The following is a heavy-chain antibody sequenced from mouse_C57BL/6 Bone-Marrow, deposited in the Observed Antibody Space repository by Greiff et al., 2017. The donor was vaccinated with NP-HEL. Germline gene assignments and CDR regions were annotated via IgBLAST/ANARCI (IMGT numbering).Heavy chain of an antibody. Sequence: EVKLMESGPELVKPGASVKISCKASGYSFTGYYMNWVKQSPEKSLEWIGEINPSTGGTTYNQKFKAKATLTVDKSSSTAYMQLKSLTSEDSAVYYCAKITGDVWGTGTTVTVSS. D-gene: IGHD2-4*01. V-gene: IGHV1-42*01. CDR2: INPSTGGT. J-gene: IGHJ1*03. CDR3: AKITGDV. CDR1: GYSFTGYY.